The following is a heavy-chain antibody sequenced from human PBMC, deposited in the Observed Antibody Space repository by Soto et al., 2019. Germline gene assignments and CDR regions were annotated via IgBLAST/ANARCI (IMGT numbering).Heavy chain of an antibody. Sequence: QVQLVQSGAEVKKPGASVKVSCKASGYTFTSYLISWVRQAPGQGLEWMGWISVNNGNTNYAQKLQGRVTMTTDTSTITAYMERRSLRSDDTAVYYGARVSSGWYYWFDPWGQGTLVTVSS. CDR3: ARVSSGWYYWFDP. D-gene: IGHD6-19*01. CDR2: ISVNNGNT. J-gene: IGHJ5*02. CDR1: GYTFTSYL. V-gene: IGHV1-18*01.